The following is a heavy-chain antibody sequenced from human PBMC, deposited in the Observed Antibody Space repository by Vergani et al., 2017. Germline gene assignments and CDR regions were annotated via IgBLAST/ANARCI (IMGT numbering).Heavy chain of an antibody. J-gene: IGHJ4*02. D-gene: IGHD7-27*01. CDR2: LCPSGST. V-gene: IGHV4-4*07. CDR3: ATGAGPFDI. CDR1: GAPISYWC. Sequence: QVQMQESGPGLVKTSETLSLTCSASGAPISYWCWSWPRQPAGKGLEWIGRLCPSGSTNYKPSLKSRVTMSIDTSKNQFSLKLTSVTAADTAVYYCATGAGPFDIWGQGTLVTVSS.